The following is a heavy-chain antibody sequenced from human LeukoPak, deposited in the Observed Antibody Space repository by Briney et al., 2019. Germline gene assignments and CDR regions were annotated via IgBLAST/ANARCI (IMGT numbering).Heavy chain of an antibody. Sequence: PSEILSLTCTVSGASISSDYWTWIRQPPGKGLEWIGGGHKIGSTHYDPSLRSRVTISVETSKSQFSLKLNSVTAADPAVYYCARLIGLGEVSPYFDSWGQGTLVTVSS. CDR3: ARLIGLGEVSPYFDS. D-gene: IGHD3-16*01. CDR2: GHKIGST. V-gene: IGHV4-59*01. CDR1: GASISSDY. J-gene: IGHJ4*02.